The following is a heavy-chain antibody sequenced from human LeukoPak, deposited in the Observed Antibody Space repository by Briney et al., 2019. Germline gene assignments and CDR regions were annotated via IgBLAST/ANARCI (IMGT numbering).Heavy chain of an antibody. CDR3: ARVLPYDYINRFDR. CDR1: GFSFSDYW. J-gene: IGHJ5*02. CDR2: INQDGSEG. V-gene: IGHV3-7*04. Sequence: GGSLRLSCAASGFSFSDYWMDWVRQSPGKGMEWVANINQDGSEGYYADSVKGRFTISRDNAKNSLYLQMNSLRAEDTAVYYCARVLPYDYINRFDRWGQGTLVTVSS. D-gene: IGHD4-11*01.